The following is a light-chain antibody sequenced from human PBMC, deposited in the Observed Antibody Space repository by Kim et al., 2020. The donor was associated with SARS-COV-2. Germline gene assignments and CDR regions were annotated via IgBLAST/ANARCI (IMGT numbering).Light chain of an antibody. Sequence: SSELTQDPAVSVALGQTVRITCQGDSLRSYYATRYQQKPGQAPIIVIYGKNNRPSGIPVRFSGSSSGNTATLTITGTQAGDEADYYCNSRDSTDNVVFGG. CDR3: NSRDSTDNVV. J-gene: IGLJ2*01. CDR1: SLRSYY. CDR2: GKN. V-gene: IGLV3-19*01.